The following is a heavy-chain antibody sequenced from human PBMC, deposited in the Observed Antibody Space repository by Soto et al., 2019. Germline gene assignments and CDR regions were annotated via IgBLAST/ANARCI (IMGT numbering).Heavy chain of an antibody. CDR3: ASWSDPEDAFDI. Sequence: ASVKVSCKASGYTFPGYYMHWLRQAPGQGLEWMGWINPNSGGTNYAQKFQGWVTMTRDTSISTAYMELSRLRSDDTAVYYCASWSDPEDAFDIWGQGTMVTVSS. V-gene: IGHV1-2*04. CDR2: INPNSGGT. CDR1: GYTFPGYY. J-gene: IGHJ3*02.